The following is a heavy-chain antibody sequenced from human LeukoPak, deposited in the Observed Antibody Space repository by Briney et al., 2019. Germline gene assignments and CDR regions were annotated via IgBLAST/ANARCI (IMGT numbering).Heavy chain of an antibody. V-gene: IGHV3-33*01. CDR3: ATDSIGPATDFDY. Sequence: GGSLRLSCAASGFTFRAYGMHWVRQAPGKGLEWVAVIWSDGGKSYNSDSVKGRFTISRDNSKNTLYLQMNSLRADDTAVYYCATDSIGPATDFDYWGQGTLVTVSS. CDR1: GFTFRAYG. D-gene: IGHD2-2*01. J-gene: IGHJ4*02. CDR2: IWSDGGKS.